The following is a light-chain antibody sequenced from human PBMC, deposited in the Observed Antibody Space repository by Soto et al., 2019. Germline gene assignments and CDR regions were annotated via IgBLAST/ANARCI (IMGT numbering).Light chain of an antibody. CDR1: QSVGYH. CDR2: DAS. V-gene: IGKV3-11*01. J-gene: IGKJ4*01. CDR3: QQRSNWPPVT. Sequence: EIVLTQSPATLSLSPGERATLSCRASQSVGYHLAWYQQEPGQAPRLLIYDASNRATGIPARFSGSGSGTDFTLAISSLEPEDFAVYYCQQRSNWPPVTFGGGTKVDIK.